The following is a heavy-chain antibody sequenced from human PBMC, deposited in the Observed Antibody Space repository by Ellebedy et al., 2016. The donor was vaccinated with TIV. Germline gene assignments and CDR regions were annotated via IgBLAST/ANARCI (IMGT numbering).Heavy chain of an antibody. CDR3: VRGSGSYGDWGY. J-gene: IGHJ4*02. D-gene: IGHD1-26*01. V-gene: IGHV3-23*01. Sequence: GGSLRLXXAASGFTFSSYAMSWVRQAPGKGLEWVSAISGSGGSTYYADSVKGRFTISRDNAHNTLYLQMNSLRADDTAVYYCVRGSGSYGDWGYWGQGTLVTVSS. CDR1: GFTFSSYA. CDR2: ISGSGGST.